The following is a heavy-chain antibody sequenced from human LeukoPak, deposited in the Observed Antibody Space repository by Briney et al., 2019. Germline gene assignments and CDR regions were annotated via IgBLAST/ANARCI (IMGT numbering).Heavy chain of an antibody. CDR1: GFTFSSYA. CDR2: ISGSGGST. Sequence: GGSLRLSCAASGFTFSSYAMSWVRQAPGKGLEWVSAISGSGGSTYYADSVKGRFTISRDNSKNTLYLQMNSLRAEDTAVYYCAKGMTVRGATEKADSLDIWGQGTMVTVSS. CDR3: AKGMTVRGATEKADSLDI. D-gene: IGHD3-10*01. V-gene: IGHV3-23*01. J-gene: IGHJ3*02.